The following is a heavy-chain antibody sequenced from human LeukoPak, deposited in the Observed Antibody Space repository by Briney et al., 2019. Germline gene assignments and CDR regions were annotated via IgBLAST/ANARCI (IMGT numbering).Heavy chain of an antibody. Sequence: GSLRLSCAASGFTFSSYAMSWVRQAPGKGLEWVSAISGSGGSTYYADSVKGRFTISRDNSKNTLYLQMNSLRAEDTAVYYCARAGHSSGWYSPFDYWGQGTLVTVSS. CDR1: GFTFSSYA. D-gene: IGHD6-19*01. CDR2: ISGSGGST. CDR3: ARAGHSSGWYSPFDY. J-gene: IGHJ4*02. V-gene: IGHV3-23*01.